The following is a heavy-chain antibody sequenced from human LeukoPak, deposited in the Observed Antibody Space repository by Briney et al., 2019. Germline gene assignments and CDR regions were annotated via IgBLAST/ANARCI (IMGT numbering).Heavy chain of an antibody. J-gene: IGHJ4*02. V-gene: IGHV3-33*01. Sequence: PGRSLRLSCAASGFTLSSYGMHWVRQAPGKGLEWVAVIWYDGSNKYYADSVKGRFTISRDNSKNTLYLQMNSLRAEDTAVYYCARDRRYSSGWYYFDYWGQGTLVTVSS. D-gene: IGHD6-19*01. CDR3: ARDRRYSSGWYYFDY. CDR2: IWYDGSNK. CDR1: GFTLSSYG.